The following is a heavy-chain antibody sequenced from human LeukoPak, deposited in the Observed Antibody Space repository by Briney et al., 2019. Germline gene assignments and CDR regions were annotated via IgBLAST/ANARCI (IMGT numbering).Heavy chain of an antibody. J-gene: IGHJ4*02. V-gene: IGHV3-53*01. D-gene: IGHD2-2*01. CDR2: IHSDGTT. Sequence: GGSLRLSCAASLFTVSSNYMSWVRQAPGKGLEWVPVIHSDGTTYYADSVKGRFSISRDNSKNTLYVQMNSLRAEDTAVYYCASGYGTTCCNFFDYGSQGTLVTVSS. CDR1: LFTVSSNY. CDR3: ASGYGTTCCNFFDY.